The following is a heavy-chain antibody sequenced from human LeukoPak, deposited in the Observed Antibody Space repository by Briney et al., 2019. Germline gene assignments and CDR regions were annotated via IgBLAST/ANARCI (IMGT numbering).Heavy chain of an antibody. J-gene: IGHJ4*02. CDR2: INLNNGIT. D-gene: IGHD3-10*01. CDR3: ARDLPTGYGSKAY. Sequence: ASVKVSCKSSGYTFTNEYMHWVRQAPGQALEWMGIINLNNGITGYAQNFQGRVTMTRDTSTGTVYMELSSLRSDDTAVYYCARDLPTGYGSKAYWGQGTLVTVSS. CDR1: GYTFTNEY. V-gene: IGHV1-46*01.